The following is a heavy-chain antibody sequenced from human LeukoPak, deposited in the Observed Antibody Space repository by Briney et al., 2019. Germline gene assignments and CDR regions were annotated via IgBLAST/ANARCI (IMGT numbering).Heavy chain of an antibody. J-gene: IGHJ3*02. CDR3: AREDSSGLI. V-gene: IGHV4-34*01. D-gene: IGHD6-19*01. CDR2: INHSGST. Sequence: SETLSLTWAVYGASFSGYYSSWNRHFQGKWLEWIGEINHSGSTNYNPSLKSRDTTSVDTSESQFSLKLSSVTAADTAVYYCAREDSSGLIWGQGTMVTVSS. CDR1: GASFSGYY.